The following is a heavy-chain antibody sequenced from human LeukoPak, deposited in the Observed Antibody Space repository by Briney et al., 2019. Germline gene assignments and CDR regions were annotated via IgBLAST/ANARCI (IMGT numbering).Heavy chain of an antibody. V-gene: IGHV3-23*01. CDR2: ISGSGGST. CDR3: AKDQMGLRFLEWLSAFDY. Sequence: PGGSLRLSCAASGFTFSSYAMSWVRQAPGKGLEWVSAISGSGGSTYYADSVKGRFTISRDNSKNTLYLQMNSLRAEDTAVYYCAKDQMGLRFLEWLSAFDYWGQGTLVTVSS. CDR1: GFTFSSYA. J-gene: IGHJ4*02. D-gene: IGHD3-3*01.